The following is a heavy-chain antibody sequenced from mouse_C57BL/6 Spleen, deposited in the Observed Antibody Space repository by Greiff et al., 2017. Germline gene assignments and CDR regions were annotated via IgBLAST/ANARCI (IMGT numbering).Heavy chain of an antibody. J-gene: IGHJ2*01. Sequence: EVKLVESGGGLVKPGGSLKLSCAASGFTFSDYGMHWVRQAPEKGLEWVAYISSGSSTIYYADTVKGRFTISRDNAKNTLFLQMPSLRSEDTAMYYCARRYYDYDPYYFDYWGQGTTLTVSS. CDR3: ARRYYDYDPYYFDY. CDR2: ISSGSSTI. V-gene: IGHV5-17*01. CDR1: GFTFSDYG. D-gene: IGHD2-4*01.